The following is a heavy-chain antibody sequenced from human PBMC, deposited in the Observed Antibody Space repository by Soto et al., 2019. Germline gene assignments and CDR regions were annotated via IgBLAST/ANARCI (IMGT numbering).Heavy chain of an antibody. CDR3: AHIMAGGPNWFDP. J-gene: IGHJ5*02. D-gene: IGHD6-19*01. Sequence: QITLKESGPTLVKPTQTLTLTCTFSGFSLSTSGVGVGWIRQPPGKALEWLALIYWDDDKRYSPSLKSRLTXTXHXXQNQAVLTTTNMDTVHTATYYCAHIMAGGPNWFDPWGQGTMVTVSS. V-gene: IGHV2-5*02. CDR1: GFSLSTSGVG. CDR2: IYWDDDK.